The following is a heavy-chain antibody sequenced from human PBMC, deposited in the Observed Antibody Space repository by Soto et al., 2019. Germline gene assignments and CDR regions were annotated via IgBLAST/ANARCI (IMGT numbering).Heavy chain of an antibody. CDR2: ISAYNGNT. Sequence: QVQLVQSGAEVKKPGASVKVSCKASGYTFTSYGISWVRQAPGQGLEWMGWISAYNGNTNYAQKLQGRVTMTTDTSTSTAYMELRSLRSDDTAVYYCARDAPTDTAMVKGGYYGMDVWGQGTTVTVSS. D-gene: IGHD5-18*01. CDR1: GYTFTSYG. CDR3: ARDAPTDTAMVKGGYYGMDV. V-gene: IGHV1-18*01. J-gene: IGHJ6*02.